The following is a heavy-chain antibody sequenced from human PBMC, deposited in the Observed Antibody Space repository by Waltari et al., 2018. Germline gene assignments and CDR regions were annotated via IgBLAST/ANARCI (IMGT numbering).Heavy chain of an antibody. CDR3: AKDGVVVPSATTNWFDP. J-gene: IGHJ5*02. CDR1: GFTFSSYG. Sequence: QVQLVESGGGVVQPGRSLRLSCAASGFTFSSYGMHWVRQAPGKGLEWVAGIWYHGNKKNYADSVKGRFTISRDNSKNTLYLQMNSLRPEDTAMYYCAKDGVVVPSATTNWFDPWGQGTRVTVSS. V-gene: IGHV3-30*18. D-gene: IGHD2-2*01. CDR2: IWYHGNKK.